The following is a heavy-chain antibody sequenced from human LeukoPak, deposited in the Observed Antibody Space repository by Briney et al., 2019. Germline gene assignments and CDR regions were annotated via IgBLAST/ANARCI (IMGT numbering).Heavy chain of an antibody. D-gene: IGHD3-10*01. CDR2: ISAYNGNT. V-gene: IGHV1-18*01. CDR1: GYTFTSYG. CDR3: ARDRGKARTFDP. Sequence: ASVKVPCKASGYTFTSYGISWVRQAPGQGLEWMGWISAYNGNTNYAQKLQGRVTMTTDTPTSTAYMELRSLRSDDTAVYYCARDRGKARTFDPWGQGTLVTVSS. J-gene: IGHJ5*02.